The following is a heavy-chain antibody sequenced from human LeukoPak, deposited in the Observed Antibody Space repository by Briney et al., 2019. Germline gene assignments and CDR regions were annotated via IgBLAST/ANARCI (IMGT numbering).Heavy chain of an antibody. CDR2: ISGSGGST. D-gene: IGHD3-3*01. CDR1: GFTFSSYE. V-gene: IGHV3-23*01. Sequence: PGGSLRLSCAASGFTFSSYEMNWVRQAPGKGLEWVSAISGSGGSTYYADSVKGRFTISRDNSKNTLYLQMNSLRAEDTAVYYCAKDSGRFLEWLNYFDYWGQGTLATVSS. CDR3: AKDSGRFLEWLNYFDY. J-gene: IGHJ4*02.